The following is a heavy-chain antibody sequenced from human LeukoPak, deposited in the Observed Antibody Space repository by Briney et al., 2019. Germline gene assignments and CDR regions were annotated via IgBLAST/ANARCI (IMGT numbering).Heavy chain of an antibody. CDR3: ARVGYYDFWSGPYYFDY. J-gene: IGHJ4*02. Sequence: GGSLRLSCAAPGFTFSSYSMNWVRQAPGKGLEWVSYISSSSSTIYYADSVKGRFTISRDNAKNSLYLQMNSLRAEDTAVYYCARVGYYDFWSGPYYFDYWGQGTLVTVSS. CDR1: GFTFSSYS. CDR2: ISSSSSTI. V-gene: IGHV3-48*01. D-gene: IGHD3-3*01.